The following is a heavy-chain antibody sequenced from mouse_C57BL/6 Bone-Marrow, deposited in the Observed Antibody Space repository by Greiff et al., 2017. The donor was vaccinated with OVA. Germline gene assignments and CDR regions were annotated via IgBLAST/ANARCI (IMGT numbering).Heavy chain of an antibody. CDR1: GYTFTSYW. D-gene: IGHD1-1*01. CDR2: IDPSDSET. Sequence: VQLQQPGAELVRPGSSVKLSCKASGYTFTSYWMHWVKQRPIQGLEWIGNIDPSDSETHYNQKFKDKATLTVDKSSSTAYMELRSLTSEDSAVYFCASYYGSSYVDYWGQGTTLTVSS. J-gene: IGHJ2*01. V-gene: IGHV1-52*01. CDR3: ASYYGSSYVDY.